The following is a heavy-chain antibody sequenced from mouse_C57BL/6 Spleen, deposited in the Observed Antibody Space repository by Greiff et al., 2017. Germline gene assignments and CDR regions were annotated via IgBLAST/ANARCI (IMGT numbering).Heavy chain of an antibody. CDR3: ARAYYSAMDY. D-gene: IGHD2-12*01. CDR1: GYAFSSSW. V-gene: IGHV1-82*01. Sequence: QVQLKESGPELVKPGASVKISCKASGYAFSSSWMNWVKQRPGKGLEWIGRIYPGDGDTNYNGKFKGKATLTADKSSRTAYMQLSSLTSEDSAVYFCARAYYSAMDYWGQGTSVTVSS. CDR2: IYPGDGDT. J-gene: IGHJ4*01.